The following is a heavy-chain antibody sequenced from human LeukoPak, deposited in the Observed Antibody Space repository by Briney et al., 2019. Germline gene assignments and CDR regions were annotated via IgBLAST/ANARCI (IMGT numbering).Heavy chain of an antibody. CDR1: GFTFSSYA. CDR2: INHSGST. Sequence: PGGSLRLSCAVSGFTFSSYAMSWVRQAPGKGLEWIGEINHSGSTNYNPSLKSRVTISVDTSKDQFSLKLSSVTAADTAVYYCARVRGPSPDYWGQGTLVTVSS. V-gene: IGHV4-34*01. D-gene: IGHD3-10*01. J-gene: IGHJ4*02. CDR3: ARVRGPSPDY.